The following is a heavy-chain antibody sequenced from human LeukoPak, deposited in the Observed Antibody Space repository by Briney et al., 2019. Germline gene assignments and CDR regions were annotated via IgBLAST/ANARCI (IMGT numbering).Heavy chain of an antibody. CDR1: GFSFRSYG. CDR2: IQYDGSTK. V-gene: IGHV3-30*02. CDR3: AKSGYNRFDY. J-gene: IGHJ4*02. D-gene: IGHD5-24*01. Sequence: GGSLRLSCEASGFSFRSYGMHWVRQAPGKGLEWVTYIQYDGSTKYYAESLKGRFTISRDNSKNTLYLQMNSLRAEDTAVYYCAKSGYNRFDYWGQGTLVTVSS.